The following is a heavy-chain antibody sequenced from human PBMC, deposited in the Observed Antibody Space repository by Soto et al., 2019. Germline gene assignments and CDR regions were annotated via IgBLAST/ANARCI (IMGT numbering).Heavy chain of an antibody. Sequence: GGSLRLSCAASGFTFSSYGMHWVRQAPGKGLEWVAVIYYDGKNEYYADSVKGRFTISRDDSRKTLYLQMNSLRDEDTAVYYCAREWGYSSYGPTGYYYGMDVWGQGTTVTVSS. D-gene: IGHD4-4*01. J-gene: IGHJ6*02. V-gene: IGHV3-33*01. CDR3: AREWGYSSYGPTGYYYGMDV. CDR1: GFTFSSYG. CDR2: IYYDGKNE.